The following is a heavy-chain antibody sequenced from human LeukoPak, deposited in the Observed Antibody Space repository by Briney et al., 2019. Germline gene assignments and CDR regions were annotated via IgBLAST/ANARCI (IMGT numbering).Heavy chain of an antibody. CDR2: ICYSGST. D-gene: IGHD2-15*01. CDR3: ARHMAHCSGGSCYSHYYYGMDV. CDR1: GGSISSYY. Sequence: SETLSLTCTVSGGSISSYYWSWIRQPPGKGLEWIGYICYSGSTNYNPSLKSRVTISVDTSKNQFSLKLSSVTAADTAVYYCARHMAHCSGGSCYSHYYYGMDVWGQGTTVTVSS. V-gene: IGHV4-59*08. J-gene: IGHJ6*02.